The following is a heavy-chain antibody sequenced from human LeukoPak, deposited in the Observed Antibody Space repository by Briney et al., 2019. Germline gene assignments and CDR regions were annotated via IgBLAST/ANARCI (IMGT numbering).Heavy chain of an antibody. J-gene: IGHJ4*02. Sequence: SETLSLTCAVNGGSFSDYYWSWIRQPPGKGLEWIGEINHSGSTNYNSSLKSRVTISVDTSKNQFSLKLSSVAAADTAVYYCAREGYSSSWYYFDYWGQGTLVTVSS. CDR3: AREGYSSSWYYFDY. D-gene: IGHD6-13*01. CDR1: GGSFSDYY. CDR2: INHSGST. V-gene: IGHV4-34*01.